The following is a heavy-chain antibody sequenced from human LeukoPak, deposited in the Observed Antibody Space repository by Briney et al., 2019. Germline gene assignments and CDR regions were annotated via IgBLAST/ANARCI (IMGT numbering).Heavy chain of an antibody. D-gene: IGHD2-15*01. V-gene: IGHV4-59*01. CDR2: IYYSGST. CDR3: ARTSSGPVAAMNWFDP. Sequence: PSETLSLTCTVSGGSISSYYWSWIRQPPGKGLEWIGYIYYSGSTNYNPSLKSRVTISVDTSKNQFSLKLSSVTAADTAVYYCARTSSGPVAAMNWFDPWGQGTLVTVSS. CDR1: GGSISSYY. J-gene: IGHJ5*02.